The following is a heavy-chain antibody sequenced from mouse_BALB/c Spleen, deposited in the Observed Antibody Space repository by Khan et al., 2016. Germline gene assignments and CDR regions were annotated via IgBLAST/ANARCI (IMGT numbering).Heavy chain of an antibody. J-gene: IGHJ1*01. CDR3: MRYDGYYWYFDV. CDR1: RFTFSGFW. V-gene: IGHV11-2*02. Sequence: EVQLLETGGGLVQPGGSRGLSCEGSRFTFSGFWMSWVRQTPGKTLEWIGDINSDGSAINYAPSIKDRFTIFRDNDKSTLYLQMSNVRSEDTATYFCMRYDGYYWYFDVWGAGTTVTVSS. CDR2: INSDGSAI. D-gene: IGHD2-3*01.